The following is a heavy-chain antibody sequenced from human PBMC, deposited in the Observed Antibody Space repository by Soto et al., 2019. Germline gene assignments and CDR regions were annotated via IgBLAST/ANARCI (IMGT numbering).Heavy chain of an antibody. CDR2: IYWDDDK. J-gene: IGHJ1*01. CDR1: GFSLNTNGVG. Sequence: QITLKESGPTLVKPTQTLTLTCTFSGFSLNTNGVGVGWIRQPPGKALEWLALIYWDDDKRYSPSLKSRLTITKDTSKNQVVLTMTNMDPVDTATYYCARLVRGVIVLGYCQHWGQGTLVTVSS. CDR3: ARLVRGVIVLGYCQH. D-gene: IGHD3-10*01. V-gene: IGHV2-5*02.